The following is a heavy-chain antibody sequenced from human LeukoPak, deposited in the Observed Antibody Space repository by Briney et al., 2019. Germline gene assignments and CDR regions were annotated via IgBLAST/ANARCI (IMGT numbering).Heavy chain of an antibody. D-gene: IGHD5-24*01. V-gene: IGHV4-59*08. CDR3: ARRLNGYNVGGRDYFGMDV. Sequence: SETLSLTCTVSGGSFHNYYWSWIRQPPGKGLEWIGYIYYNGNTKYNPSLKSRVTISLNTSNNQFSLMLNSVTAADTAVYYCARRLNGYNVGGRDYFGMDVWGHGTTVTVS. J-gene: IGHJ6*02. CDR1: GGSFHNYY. CDR2: IYYNGNT.